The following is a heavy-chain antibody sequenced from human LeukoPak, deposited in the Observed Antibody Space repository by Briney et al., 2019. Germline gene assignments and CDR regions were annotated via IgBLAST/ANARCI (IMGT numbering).Heavy chain of an antibody. Sequence: GGSLRLSCAASGFTFSSYAMSWVRQAPGKGLEWVSAISGSGGSTYYADSVKGRFTISRDNSKNTLYLQMNSLRAEDTAVYYCAKDESIVVVPAASTVDYWGQGTLVTVSS. J-gene: IGHJ4*02. CDR1: GFTFSSYA. CDR2: ISGSGGST. V-gene: IGHV3-23*01. D-gene: IGHD2-2*01. CDR3: AKDESIVVVPAASTVDY.